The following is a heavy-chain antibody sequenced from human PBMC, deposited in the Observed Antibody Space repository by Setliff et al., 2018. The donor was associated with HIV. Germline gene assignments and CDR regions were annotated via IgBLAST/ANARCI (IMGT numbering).Heavy chain of an antibody. CDR2: ISAYNGNT. CDR1: GYTFTSHG. Sequence: GASVKVSCKASGYTFTSHGISWVRQAPGQGLEWMGWISAYNGNTNYAQKLQGRVTMTTDTSTSTAYMELRSLRSDDTAVYYCARDSEWGSYIFWTFDIWGQGTMVTVSS. J-gene: IGHJ3*02. V-gene: IGHV1-18*01. D-gene: IGHD1-26*01. CDR3: ARDSEWGSYIFWTFDI.